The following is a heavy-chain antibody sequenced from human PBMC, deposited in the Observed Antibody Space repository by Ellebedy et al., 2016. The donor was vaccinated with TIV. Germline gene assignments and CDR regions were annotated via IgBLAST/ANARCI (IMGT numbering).Heavy chain of an antibody. CDR2: ISASGGST. CDR3: APERFWGAGMDV. CDR1: RFTFRTYA. D-gene: IGHD3-16*01. V-gene: IGHV3-23*01. J-gene: IGHJ6*02. Sequence: GESLKISXAASRFTFRTYAMNWVRQAPGKGLEWVSGISASGGSTYYAESVKGRFTISRAHSKDTLYLQMNSLRVDDTAVYYRAPERFWGAGMDVWGQGTTVTVSS.